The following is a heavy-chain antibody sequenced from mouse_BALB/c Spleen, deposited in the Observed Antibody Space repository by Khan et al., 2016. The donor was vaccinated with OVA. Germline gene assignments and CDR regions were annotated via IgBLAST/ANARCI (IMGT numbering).Heavy chain of an antibody. J-gene: IGHJ2*01. CDR3: TRDRNYYGSSFYFDY. V-gene: IGHV5-6-4*01. D-gene: IGHD1-1*01. CDR2: ITSGGSYT. CDR1: GFAFSSYS. Sequence: EVELVESGGGLVKPGGSLKLSCAASGFAFSSYSMSWVRQTPEKRLEWVATITSGGSYTYYPDSVKGRFTISRDNAKNTLYLQRSSLKSEDTAMYYWTRDRNYYGSSFYFDYWGQGTTLTVSS.